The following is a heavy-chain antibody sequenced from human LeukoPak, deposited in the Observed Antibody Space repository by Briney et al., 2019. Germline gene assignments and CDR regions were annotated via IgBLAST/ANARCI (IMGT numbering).Heavy chain of an antibody. CDR1: GYSFTSYW. D-gene: IGHD2-2*01. CDR2: IYPGDSDT. CDR3: ARSPLYCSSTSCYPNAFDI. J-gene: IGHJ3*02. Sequence: GGSLKISCKGSGYSFTSYWIGWVRQMPGKGLEWMGIIYPGDSDTRYSPSFQGQVTISADKSISTAYLQWSSLKASDTAMYYCARSPLYCSSTSCYPNAFDIWGQGTMVTVSS. V-gene: IGHV5-51*01.